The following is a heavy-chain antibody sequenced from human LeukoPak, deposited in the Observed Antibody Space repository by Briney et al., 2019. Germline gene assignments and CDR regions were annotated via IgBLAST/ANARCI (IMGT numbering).Heavy chain of an antibody. Sequence: SVKVSCKASGGTFSSYAISWVRQAPGQGLEWMGGIIPIFGTANYAQKFQGRVTITADESTSTAYMELSSLRSEDTAVYYCARHPDIVVVVAAYDYWGQGTLVTVSS. CDR1: GGTFSSYA. V-gene: IGHV1-69*13. J-gene: IGHJ4*02. CDR2: IIPIFGTA. D-gene: IGHD2-15*01. CDR3: ARHPDIVVVVAAYDY.